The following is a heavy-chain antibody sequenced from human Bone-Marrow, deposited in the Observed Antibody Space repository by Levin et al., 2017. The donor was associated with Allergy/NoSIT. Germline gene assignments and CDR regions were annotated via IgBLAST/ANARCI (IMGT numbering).Heavy chain of an antibody. J-gene: IGHJ4*02. CDR1: GFTVSNNY. V-gene: IGHV3-53*01. CDR2: IYSGGTT. D-gene: IGHD2-15*01. Sequence: GESLKISCAASGFTVSNNYMRWVRQAPGKGLEWVSLIYSGGTTYYADSVMGRFTISRDNSKNTVYLQMNSLRAEDTAVYYCAKNRHCIGGRCYSVWGQGTLVTVSS. CDR3: AKNRHCIGGRCYSV.